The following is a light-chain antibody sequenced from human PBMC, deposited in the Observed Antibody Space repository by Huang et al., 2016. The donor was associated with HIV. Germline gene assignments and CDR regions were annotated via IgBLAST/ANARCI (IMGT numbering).Light chain of an antibody. CDR1: QSVGSH. J-gene: IGKJ2*01. CDR3: QQRRNWPPTYT. V-gene: IGKV3-11*01. Sequence: IVLTQSPVTLSGSPGGSVTLFCRASQSVGSHMAWFQHKPGQAPRLLIYDASNRATDIPDRFSGSGSGTEFTLTINSLEPEDSAVYYCQQRRNWPPTYTFGEGTKLEI. CDR2: DAS.